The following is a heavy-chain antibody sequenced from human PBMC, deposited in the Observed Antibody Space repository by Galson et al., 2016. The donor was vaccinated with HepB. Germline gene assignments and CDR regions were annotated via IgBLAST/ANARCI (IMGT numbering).Heavy chain of an antibody. Sequence: SLRLSCAASGFSLSSYWMSWVRQAPGKGLEWVASIKEDGSKSFYADSVKGRFTISRDNVENSLSLQMNSLRAEDTAVYYCARYGDEAGWNFHQWGQGTLVTVSS. J-gene: IGHJ1*01. CDR2: IKEDGSKS. D-gene: IGHD6-19*01. CDR1: GFSLSSYW. V-gene: IGHV3-7*03. CDR3: ARYGDEAGWNFHQ.